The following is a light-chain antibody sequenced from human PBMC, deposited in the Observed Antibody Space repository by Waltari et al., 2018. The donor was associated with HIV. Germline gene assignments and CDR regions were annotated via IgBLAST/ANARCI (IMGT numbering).Light chain of an antibody. J-gene: IGKJ1*01. Sequence: SSRASQRVSSTYSAWYQQKPGQAPRLLIYSASSRATGIPDRFSGSGSGTDFTLTISRLEPEDFAVYYCQQYGSSWTFGQGTKVESK. CDR1: QRVSSTY. V-gene: IGKV3-20*01. CDR2: SAS. CDR3: QQYGSSWT.